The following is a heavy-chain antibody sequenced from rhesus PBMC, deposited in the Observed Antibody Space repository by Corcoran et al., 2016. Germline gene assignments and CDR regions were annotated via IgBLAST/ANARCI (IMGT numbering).Heavy chain of an antibody. J-gene: IGHJ6*01. Sequence: EVQLVQSGAEVKRPGESLKISCKTSVYSSTSYWISWVRQMPGKGLGWMGAIAPSDSETRYNPSCQGQVTISADKSISTAYLQWSRLKASDTATYYCAKDGNSKFGLVMVGLDSWGQGVVVTVSS. D-gene: IGHD3-3*01. CDR3: AKDGNSKFGLVMVGLDS. CDR1: VYSSTSYW. V-gene: IGHV5-20*01. CDR2: IAPSDSET.